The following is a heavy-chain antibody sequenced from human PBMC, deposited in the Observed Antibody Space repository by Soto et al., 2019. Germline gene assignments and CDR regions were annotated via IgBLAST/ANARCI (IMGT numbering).Heavy chain of an antibody. Sequence: ASVKVSCKASGYTFTSYGIHWVRQAPGQRLEWMGWINAANGDTKYSPKFQGRVTITRDTSASTAYMELSSLRSEDTAVYYCVRRNVSATGIQRFDPWGQGTLGTASS. V-gene: IGHV1-3*01. CDR3: VRRNVSATGIQRFDP. CDR2: INAANGDT. D-gene: IGHD6-13*01. J-gene: IGHJ5*02. CDR1: GYTFTSYG.